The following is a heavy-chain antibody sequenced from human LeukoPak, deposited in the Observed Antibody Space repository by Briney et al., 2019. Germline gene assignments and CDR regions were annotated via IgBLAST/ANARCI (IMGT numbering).Heavy chain of an antibody. V-gene: IGHV3-48*02. Sequence: GGSLRLSCAASGFTFSSSSMNWVRQAPGKGLEWVSYISRSSSTIYYADSAKGRFTISRDNAMHSLYLQMNSLRDEDTAVYFCARASDSSGYYITYWGQGTLVTVSS. CDR1: GFTFSSSS. D-gene: IGHD3-22*01. J-gene: IGHJ4*02. CDR2: ISRSSSTI. CDR3: ARASDSSGYYITY.